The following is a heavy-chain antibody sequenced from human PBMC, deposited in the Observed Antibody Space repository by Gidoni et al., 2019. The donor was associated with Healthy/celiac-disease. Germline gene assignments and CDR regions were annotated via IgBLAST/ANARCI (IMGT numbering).Heavy chain of an antibody. CDR1: GFSLSTSGVG. D-gene: IGHD5-18*01. CDR3: AHSDLEGRYSYGYNWFDP. CDR2: IYWDDDK. V-gene: IGHV2-5*02. Sequence: QITLKESGPTLVKPTQTLTLTCTFSGFSLSTSGVGVGWIRQPPGKALEWLALIYWDDDKRYSPSLKSRLTITKDTSKNQVVLTMTNMDPVDTATYYCAHSDLEGRYSYGYNWFDPWGQGTLVTVSS. J-gene: IGHJ5*02.